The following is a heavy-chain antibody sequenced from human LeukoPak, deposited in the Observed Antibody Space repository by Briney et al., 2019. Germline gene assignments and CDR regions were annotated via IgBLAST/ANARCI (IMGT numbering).Heavy chain of an antibody. CDR3: ARVPDSQVLLWFGEYYTFWFDP. J-gene: IGHJ5*02. CDR1: GFTFSDYY. V-gene: IGHV3-11*01. D-gene: IGHD3-10*01. Sequence: GGSLRLSCAASGFTFSDYYMSWIRQAPGKGLEWVSYISSSGSTIYYADSVKGRFTISRDNAKNSLYLQMNSLRAEDTAVYYCARVPDSQVLLWFGEYYTFWFDPWGQGTLVTVSS. CDR2: ISSSGSTI.